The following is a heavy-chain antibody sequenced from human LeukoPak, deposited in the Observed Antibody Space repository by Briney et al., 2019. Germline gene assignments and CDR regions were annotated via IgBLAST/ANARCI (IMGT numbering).Heavy chain of an antibody. J-gene: IGHJ4*02. CDR1: GFTFSSYA. Sequence: GGSLRLSCAASGFTFSSYAMHWVRQAPGKGLEWVSTISGSGGSTFYADSVKGRFTISRDNSKNTLYLQMNSLRAEDTAVYYCARRDSQYYFDYWGQGTLVTVSS. V-gene: IGHV3-23*01. CDR2: ISGSGGST. CDR3: ARRDSQYYFDY. D-gene: IGHD5-24*01.